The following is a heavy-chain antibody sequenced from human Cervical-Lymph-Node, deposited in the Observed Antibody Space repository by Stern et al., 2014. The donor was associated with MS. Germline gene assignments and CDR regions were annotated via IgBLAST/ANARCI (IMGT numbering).Heavy chain of an antibody. D-gene: IGHD1-14*01. CDR1: GFTFGDYA. CDR2: ISWKSGSI. Sequence: EVQLVDSGGGLVQPCRSLRLSCAASGFTFGDYAMHWVRQVPGKGLEWGSGISWKSGSIGYADSCKGRFISSRVNARNVLSLEMNSLRSEDTVLYYCAKDIGVRKYFYYNGMDVWGQGTTVTVSS. CDR3: AKDIGVRKYFYYNGMDV. V-gene: IGHV3-9*01. J-gene: IGHJ6*02.